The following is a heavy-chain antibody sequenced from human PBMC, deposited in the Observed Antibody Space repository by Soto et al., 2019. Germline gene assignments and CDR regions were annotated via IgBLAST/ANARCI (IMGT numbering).Heavy chain of an antibody. D-gene: IGHD2-15*01. CDR2: ISGSGGST. J-gene: IGHJ3*02. V-gene: IGHV3-23*01. CDR3: AKAPSTVVAPGAAFDI. CDR1: GFTFSSYA. Sequence: EVQLLESGGGLVQPGGSLRRSCAASGFTFSSYAMSWVRQAPGKGLEWVSAISGSGGSTYYADSVKGRFTISRDNSTNALYLQMNSLRAEDTAVYYCAKAPSTVVAPGAAFDIWGQGTIVTVSS.